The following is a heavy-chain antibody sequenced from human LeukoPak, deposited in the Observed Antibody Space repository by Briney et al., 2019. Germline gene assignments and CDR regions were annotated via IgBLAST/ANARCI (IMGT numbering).Heavy chain of an antibody. Sequence: PGGSLRVSCAASGFTFSSFAMNWVRQAPGRGLEWVSSISAGADSTSYADSVRGRFTISRDNSKNTLYLQTNSLRGEDTALYFCVKDQRTYTYGDFDSWGQGTQVTVSS. V-gene: IGHV3-23*01. CDR1: GFTFSSFA. CDR2: ISAGADST. J-gene: IGHJ4*02. D-gene: IGHD5-18*01. CDR3: VKDQRTYTYGDFDS.